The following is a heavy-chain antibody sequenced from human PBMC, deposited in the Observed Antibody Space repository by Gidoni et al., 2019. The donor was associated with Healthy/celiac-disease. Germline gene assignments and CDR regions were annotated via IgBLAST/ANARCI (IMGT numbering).Heavy chain of an antibody. D-gene: IGHD3-3*01. J-gene: IGHJ4*02. Sequence: EVQLLESGGGVVQPGGSLRLPCAASGFTFSSYAMSWVRQAPGKGLVWVSAISGSGGSTFYADSVKGRFTISRDNSKNTLYLQMNSLRAEDTAVYYCAKDRVPNLVLRFLAWSPRFDYWGQGTLVTVSS. CDR2: ISGSGGST. CDR3: AKDRVPNLVLRFLAWSPRFDY. CDR1: GFTFSSYA. V-gene: IGHV3-23*01.